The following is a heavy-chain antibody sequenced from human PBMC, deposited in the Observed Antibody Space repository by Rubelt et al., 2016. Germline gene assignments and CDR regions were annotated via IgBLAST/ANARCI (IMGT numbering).Heavy chain of an antibody. V-gene: IGHV4-34*01. CDR2: INHSGST. D-gene: IGHD2-15*01. CDR3: ARVTAACSGGSCYAAREDY. J-gene: IGHJ4*02. Sequence: VQLLESGGGLVQPVGSLRLSCAASGFTFSSYAMSWVRQAPGKGLEWIGEINHSGSTNYNPFLKGRVTISVDTAKNQFSLKLSSVTAADTAVYYWARVTAACSGGSCYAAREDYWGQGTLGTVSS. CDR1: GFTFSSYA.